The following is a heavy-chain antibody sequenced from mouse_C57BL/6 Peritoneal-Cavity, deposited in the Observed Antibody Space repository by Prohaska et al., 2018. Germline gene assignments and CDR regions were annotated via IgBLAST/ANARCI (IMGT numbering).Heavy chain of an antibody. Sequence: HGKSLEWIGDINPNNGGTSYNQKFKGKATLTVDKSSSTAYMELRSLTSEDSAVYYCARGGVDYWGQGTTLTVSS. CDR2: INPNNGGT. J-gene: IGHJ2*01. CDR3: ARGGVDY. V-gene: IGHV1-26*01.